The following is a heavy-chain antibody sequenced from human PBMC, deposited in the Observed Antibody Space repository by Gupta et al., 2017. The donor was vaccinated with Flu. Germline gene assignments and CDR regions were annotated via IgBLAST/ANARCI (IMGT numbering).Heavy chain of an antibody. J-gene: IGHJ6*02. V-gene: IGHV3-30*18. Sequence: QVQLVESGGGVVQPGRSLRLSCAASGFPFSSYGMHRVRQAPGKGQECVAVISYDGSNKDYADSVKGRFTISRDNSKNTLYLQVNSLRVEDTAVYYCAKDVTSGNDFVYYGMDVWGQGTTVTVS. CDR2: ISYDGSNK. CDR3: AKDVTSGNDFVYYGMDV. D-gene: IGHD3-10*01. CDR1: GFPFSSYG.